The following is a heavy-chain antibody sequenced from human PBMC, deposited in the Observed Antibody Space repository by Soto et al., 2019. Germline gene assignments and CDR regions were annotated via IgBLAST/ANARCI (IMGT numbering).Heavy chain of an antibody. V-gene: IGHV3-21*01. CDR3: ARDGARGYSYGNYYYYYGMDV. D-gene: IGHD5-18*01. CDR2: ISSSSSYI. CDR1: GFTFSSYS. Sequence: ESGGGLVKPGGSLRLSCAASGFTFSSYSMNWVRQAPGKGLEWVSSISSSSSYIYYADSVKGRFTISRDNAKNSLYLQMNSLRAEDTAVYYCARDGARGYSYGNYYYYYGMDVWGQGTTVTVSS. J-gene: IGHJ6*02.